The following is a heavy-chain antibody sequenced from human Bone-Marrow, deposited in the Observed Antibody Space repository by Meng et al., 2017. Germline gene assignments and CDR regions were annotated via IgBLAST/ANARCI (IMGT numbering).Heavy chain of an antibody. V-gene: IGHV4-34*01. J-gene: IGHJ4*02. D-gene: IGHD4-11*01. CDR2: INHSGST. Sequence: SETLSLTCVVSGGSFSDYYWSWIRQPPGKGLEWIGEINHSGSTNYNPSLESRATISVDTSQNNLSLKLSSVTAVDSAVYYCARGPTTMAHDFDYWGQGTLVTVSS. CDR1: GGSFSDYY. CDR3: ARGPTTMAHDFDY.